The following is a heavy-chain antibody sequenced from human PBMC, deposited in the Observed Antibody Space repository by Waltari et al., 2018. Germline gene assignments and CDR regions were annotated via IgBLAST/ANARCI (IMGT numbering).Heavy chain of an antibody. CDR1: GGPFSSYA. J-gene: IGHJ5*02. CDR3: ASYSSSSWRWFDP. CDR2: IIPIFGTA. V-gene: IGHV1-69*13. D-gene: IGHD6-6*01. Sequence: QVQLVQSGAEVKKPGSSVKVSCKASGGPFSSYAISWVRQAPGQGLEWMGGIIPIFGTAKYAQKFQGRVTITADESTSTAYMELSSLRSEDTAVYYCASYSSSSWRWFDPWGQGTLVTVSS.